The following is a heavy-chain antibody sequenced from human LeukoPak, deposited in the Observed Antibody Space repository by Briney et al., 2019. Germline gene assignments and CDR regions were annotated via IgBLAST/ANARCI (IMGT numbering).Heavy chain of an antibody. D-gene: IGHD2-2*01. CDR3: ARDWKRVPAALVYYGMDV. CDR2: ISYDGSNK. J-gene: IGHJ6*04. Sequence: QPGRSLRLSCAASGFTFSSYAMHWVRQAPGKGLEWVAVISYDGSNKYYADSAKGRFTISRDNSKNTLYLQMNSLRAEDTAVYYCARDWKRVPAALVYYGMDVWGKGTTVTVSS. V-gene: IGHV3-30*04. CDR1: GFTFSSYA.